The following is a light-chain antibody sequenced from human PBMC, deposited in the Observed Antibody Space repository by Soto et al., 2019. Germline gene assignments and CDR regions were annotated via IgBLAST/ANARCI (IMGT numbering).Light chain of an antibody. Sequence: QTVVTQEPSFSVSPGGTVTLTCGLTSGSVSTRNYPSWYQQIPGQAPRTLIYNTNTRSSGVPDRFSGSILGNKAALTITGAQAEDESDYYCVRYVGSGIHGVFGGGTKQTVL. J-gene: IGLJ3*02. V-gene: IGLV8-61*01. CDR3: VRYVGSGIHGV. CDR2: NTN. CDR1: SGSVSTRNY.